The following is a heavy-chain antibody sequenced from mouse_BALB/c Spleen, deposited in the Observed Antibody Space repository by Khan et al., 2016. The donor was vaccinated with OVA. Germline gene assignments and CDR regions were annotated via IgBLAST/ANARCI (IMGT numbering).Heavy chain of an antibody. J-gene: IGHJ4*01. CDR1: GYTFTDYS. Sequence: QIQLVQSGPELKKPGETVKISCKASGYTFTDYSMHWVKQAPGKGLKWMGWINTETGEPTYADDFKGRFASSLETSASTAYLQINNLKNEDTATYFCARNYYGNYGAMDYWGQGTSVTVSS. CDR3: ARNYYGNYGAMDY. CDR2: INTETGEP. V-gene: IGHV9-2-1*01. D-gene: IGHD2-1*01.